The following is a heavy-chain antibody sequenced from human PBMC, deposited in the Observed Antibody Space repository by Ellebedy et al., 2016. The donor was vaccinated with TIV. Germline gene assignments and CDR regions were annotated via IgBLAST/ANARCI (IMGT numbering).Heavy chain of an antibody. J-gene: IGHJ4*02. D-gene: IGHD4-17*01. Sequence: PGGSLRLSCAASGFTFSNYAMSWVRQAPGQGLEWVTAISGSGGTIYYADSVKGRFTISRDNSRSTLYLQMNSLSAEDTAVYYCAKFYGDYHPYYFDYWGQGTLVTVSS. CDR2: ISGSGGTI. CDR3: AKFYGDYHPYYFDY. CDR1: GFTFSNYA. V-gene: IGHV3-23*01.